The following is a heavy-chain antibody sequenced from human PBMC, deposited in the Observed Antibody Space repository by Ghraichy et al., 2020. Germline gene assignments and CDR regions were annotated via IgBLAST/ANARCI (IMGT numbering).Heavy chain of an antibody. V-gene: IGHV1-18*01. J-gene: IGHJ5*02. D-gene: IGHD6-13*01. CDR1: GYTFTSYG. CDR2: ISAYNGNT. Sequence: ASVKVSCKASGYTFTSYGISWVRQAPGQGLEWMGWISAYNGNTNYAQKLQGRVTMTTDTSTSTAYMELRSLRSDDTAVYYCARVSFWGIVATIWPPYSSSWYWFDPWGQGTLVTVSS. CDR3: ARVSFWGIVATIWPPYSSSWYWFDP.